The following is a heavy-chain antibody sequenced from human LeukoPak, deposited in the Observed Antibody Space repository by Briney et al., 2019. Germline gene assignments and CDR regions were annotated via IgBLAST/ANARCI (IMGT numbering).Heavy chain of an antibody. Sequence: PGGSLMLPWAASGFTFSSFAMSWVRQVPGKGLDWVSAISGSGGSTYYADSVKGRFTISRDNSKNTLYLQMNSLRAEDTAVYYCAKVTMVRGVDYWGQGTLVTVSS. CDR1: GFTFSSFA. V-gene: IGHV3-23*01. D-gene: IGHD3-10*01. CDR2: ISGSGGST. J-gene: IGHJ4*02. CDR3: AKVTMVRGVDY.